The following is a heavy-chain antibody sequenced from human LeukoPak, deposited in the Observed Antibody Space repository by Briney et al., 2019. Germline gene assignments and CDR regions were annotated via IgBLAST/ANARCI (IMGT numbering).Heavy chain of an antibody. CDR3: ARARRDSYGPLWY. CDR2: ISFDSINI. V-gene: IGHV3-48*01. D-gene: IGHD5-18*01. CDR1: RFTFSNDN. J-gene: IGHJ4*02. Sequence: GGSLRLSCAASRFTFSNDNMNWFRQALGKGLEWISYISFDSINIQYADSVKGRFTASRDNAKNTLYLQMNSLRAEDTAVYYCARARRDSYGPLWYWGQGTLVTVSS.